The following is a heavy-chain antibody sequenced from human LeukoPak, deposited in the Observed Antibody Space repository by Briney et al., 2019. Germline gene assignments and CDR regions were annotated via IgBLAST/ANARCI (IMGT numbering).Heavy chain of an antibody. CDR2: FDPEDGET. CDR3: ATTTPTIVVVVAAYYYGMDV. Sequence: ASVNVSSKVSGYTLTELSMHWVRQAPGKGLEWMGGFDPEDGETIYAQKFQGRVTMTEDTSTDTAYMELSSLRSEDTAVYYCATTTPTIVVVVAAYYYGMDVWGQGTTVTVSS. V-gene: IGHV1-24*01. CDR1: GYTLTELS. J-gene: IGHJ6*02. D-gene: IGHD2-15*01.